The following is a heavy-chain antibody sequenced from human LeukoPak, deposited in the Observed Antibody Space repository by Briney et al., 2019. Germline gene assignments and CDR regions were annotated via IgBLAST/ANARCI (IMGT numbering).Heavy chain of an antibody. D-gene: IGHD3-3*01. Sequence: PGGSLRLSCAASGFTVSSNYMSWVRQAPGKGLEWVSVIYSGGSTFYAESVKGRFTISRDNSKNTLYLQMNSLRAEDTAVYYCARDERSGPTRYWGQGTLVTVSS. CDR3: ARDERSGPTRY. CDR1: GFTVSSNY. CDR2: IYSGGST. J-gene: IGHJ4*02. V-gene: IGHV3-53*01.